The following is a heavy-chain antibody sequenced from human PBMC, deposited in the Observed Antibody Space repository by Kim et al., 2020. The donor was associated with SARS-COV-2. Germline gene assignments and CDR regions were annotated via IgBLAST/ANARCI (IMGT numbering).Heavy chain of an antibody. Sequence: SVKVSCKASGGTFSSYAISWVRQAPGQGLEWMGGIIPIFGTANYAQKFQGRVTITADESTSTAYMELSSLRSEDTAVYYCARGSRRVWSGYYYYGMDVWGQGTTVTVSS. J-gene: IGHJ6*02. CDR1: GGTFSSYA. D-gene: IGHD3-3*01. V-gene: IGHV1-69*13. CDR2: IIPIFGTA. CDR3: ARGSRRVWSGYYYYGMDV.